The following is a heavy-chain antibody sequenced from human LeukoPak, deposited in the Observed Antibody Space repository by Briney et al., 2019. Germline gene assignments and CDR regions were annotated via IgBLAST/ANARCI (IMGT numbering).Heavy chain of an antibody. D-gene: IGHD1-26*01. Sequence: ASVKVSCKASGYTFTSYGISWVRQAPGQGLEWMGWISTYNDHTKYTQKMQGRATMTTDTSTSTAYMELRSLRADDTAVYYCATDTTGGSYCDNWGQGTLVTVSS. CDR1: GYTFTSYG. CDR2: ISTYNDHT. J-gene: IGHJ4*02. CDR3: ATDTTGGSYCDN. V-gene: IGHV1-18*01.